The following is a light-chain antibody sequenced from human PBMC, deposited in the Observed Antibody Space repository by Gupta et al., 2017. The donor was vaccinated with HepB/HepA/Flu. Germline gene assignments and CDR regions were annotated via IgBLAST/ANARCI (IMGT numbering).Light chain of an antibody. V-gene: IGLV6-57*01. CDR1: SGSIASNY. CDR3: QSYDNNNQI. CDR2: GDT. Sequence: NFMLTQPHSVSGSPGKTVTISCTRTSGSIASNYVQWYQQRPGSSPTLVIYGDTQRPSGVPDRFSGSVDSSSNSASLNISGLQTEDKADYFCQSYDNNNQIFGGGTRLTV. J-gene: IGLJ2*01.